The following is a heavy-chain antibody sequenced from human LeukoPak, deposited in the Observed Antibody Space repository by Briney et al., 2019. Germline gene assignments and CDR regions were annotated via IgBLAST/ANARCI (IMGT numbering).Heavy chain of an antibody. CDR2: IYYSGST. J-gene: IGHJ6*03. CDR3: ARGDYSSSWRYYYYYYMDV. Sequence: MPSETLSLTCTVSGDSFSSYYWSWIRQPPGKGLEWIGYIYYSGSTNYNPSLKSRVTISLDTSKNQFSLKLSSVTAADTAVYYCARGDYSSSWRYYYYYYMDVWGKGTTVTVSS. D-gene: IGHD6-13*01. CDR1: GDSFSSYY. V-gene: IGHV4-59*01.